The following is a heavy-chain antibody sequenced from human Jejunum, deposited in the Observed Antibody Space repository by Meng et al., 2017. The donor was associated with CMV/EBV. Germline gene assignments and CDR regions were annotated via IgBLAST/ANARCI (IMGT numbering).Heavy chain of an antibody. D-gene: IGHD1-26*01. J-gene: IGHJ4*02. CDR2: LYSSGIT. V-gene: IGHV3-66*01. CDR1: GLTVSSNY. Sequence: VQLVESGVDLVQPGESLRLSCAASGLTVSSNYMSWLRQAPGKGLEWVSILYSSGITYYADSVKGRFTISRDNSKNTLYFQMNTLRAEDTAVYYCARWSGTYYDYWGQGTLVTVSS. CDR3: ARWSGTYYDY.